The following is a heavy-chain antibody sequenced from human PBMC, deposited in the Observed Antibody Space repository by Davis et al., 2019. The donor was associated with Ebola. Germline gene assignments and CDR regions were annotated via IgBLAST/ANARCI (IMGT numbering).Heavy chain of an antibody. J-gene: IGHJ6*04. CDR3: ARGLDV. Sequence: ASVQVSCKASAYTFTGYYIHRVRQAPGQGREWVGRINPNSGGTNYAQKFQGRVTMTRDTSISTACMELSRLRSDDTAVYYCARGLDVWGKGTTVTVSS. CDR1: AYTFTGYY. V-gene: IGHV1-2*06. CDR2: INPNSGGT.